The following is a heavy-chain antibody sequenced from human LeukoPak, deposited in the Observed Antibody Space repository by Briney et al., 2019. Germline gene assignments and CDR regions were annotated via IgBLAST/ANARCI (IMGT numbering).Heavy chain of an antibody. J-gene: IGHJ5*02. CDR1: GGSISSYY. CDR2: IYYSGST. D-gene: IGHD3-10*01. V-gene: IGHV4-59*01. CDR3: ARGSTTMVRGVIKGRGNKWFDP. Sequence: SETLSLTCTVSGGSISSYYWSWTRQPPGKGLEWIGYIYYSGSTNYNPSLKSRVTISVDTSKNQFSLKLSSVTAADTAVYYCARGSTTMVRGVIKGRGNKWFDPWGQGTLVTVSS.